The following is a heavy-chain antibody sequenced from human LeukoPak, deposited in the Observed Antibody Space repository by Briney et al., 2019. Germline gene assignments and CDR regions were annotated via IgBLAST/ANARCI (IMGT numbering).Heavy chain of an antibody. D-gene: IGHD2-15*01. V-gene: IGHV4-59*01. J-gene: IGHJ3*02. CDR3: ARVRPHCSGGSCGAFDI. Sequence: SETLSLTCTVPGGSISSYYWSWIRQPPGKGLEWIGYIYYGGSTNYNPSLKSRVTISVDTSKNQFSLKLSSVTAADTAVYYCARVRPHCSGGSCGAFDIWGQGTMVTVSS. CDR1: GGSISSYY. CDR2: IYYGGST.